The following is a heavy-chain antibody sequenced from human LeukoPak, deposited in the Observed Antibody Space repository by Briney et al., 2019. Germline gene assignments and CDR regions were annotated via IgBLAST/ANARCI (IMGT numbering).Heavy chain of an antibody. CDR3: AREAFLAVAGYFDY. CDR1: GFTFSSYA. CDR2: ISYDGSNK. Sequence: TGGSLRLSCAASGFTFSSYAMPWVRQAPGKGLEWVAVISYDGSNKYYADSVKGRFTISRDNSKNTLYLQMNSLRAEDTAVYYCAREAFLAVAGYFDYWGQGTLVTVSS. J-gene: IGHJ4*02. D-gene: IGHD6-19*01. V-gene: IGHV3-30-3*01.